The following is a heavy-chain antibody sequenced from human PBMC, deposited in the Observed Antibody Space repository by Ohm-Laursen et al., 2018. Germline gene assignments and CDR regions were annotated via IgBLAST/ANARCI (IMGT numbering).Heavy chain of an antibody. J-gene: IGHJ4*02. CDR3: ARYRCTNGVCFFDY. CDR1: GYTFTSYG. V-gene: IGHV1-8*02. Sequence: ASVKVSCKTSGYTFTSYGISWVRQAPGQGLEWMGWMNPNSGNTGYAQKFQGRVTMTRNTSISTAYMELSRLRSDDTAVYYCARYRCTNGVCFFDYWGQGTLVTVSS. CDR2: MNPNSGNT. D-gene: IGHD2-8*01.